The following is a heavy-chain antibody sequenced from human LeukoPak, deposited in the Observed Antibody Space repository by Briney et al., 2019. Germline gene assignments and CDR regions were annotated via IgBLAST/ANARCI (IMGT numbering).Heavy chain of an antibody. CDR1: GFTFSSYA. J-gene: IGHJ5*02. CDR3: ARSDGGSVGILNWFDP. CDR2: ISGSGGST. V-gene: IGHV3-23*01. Sequence: GGSLRLSCAASGFTFSSYAMSWVRQAPGKGLEWVSVISGSGGSTYYADSVKGRFTISRDNSKNTMYLQMNSLRAEDTAVYYCARSDGGSVGILNWFDPWGQGTLVTVSS. D-gene: IGHD4-23*01.